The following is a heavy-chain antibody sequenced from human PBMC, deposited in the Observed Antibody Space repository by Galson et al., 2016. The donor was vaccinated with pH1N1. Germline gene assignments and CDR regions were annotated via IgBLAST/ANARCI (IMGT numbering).Heavy chain of an antibody. CDR2: IKTRTDGATT. CDR1: GFTFIDAW. D-gene: IGHD3-3*01. V-gene: IGHV3-15*01. J-gene: IGHJ4*02. Sequence: SLRLSCATSGFTFIDAWMTWVRQAPGKGLEWIGRIKTRTDGATTNYATPVKGRFTIPRDDSANLLFLHMNGLKTDDTAVYFCAPESVSDFWSAHYAHFGNWGQGTLVTVSS. CDR3: APESVSDFWSAHYAHFGN.